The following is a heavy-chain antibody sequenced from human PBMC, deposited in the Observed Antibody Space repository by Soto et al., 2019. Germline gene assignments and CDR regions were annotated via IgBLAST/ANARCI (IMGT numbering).Heavy chain of an antibody. J-gene: IGHJ4*02. V-gene: IGHV3-21*01. D-gene: IGHD6-19*01. CDR2: ISSSSSYI. CDR1: GFTFSSYS. Sequence: LRLSCAASGFTFSSYSMNWVRQALGKGLEWVSSISSSSSYIYYADSVKGRFTISRDNAKNSLYLQMNSLRAEDTAVYYCARDRKEWLVVSGHYYFDYWGQGTLVTVSS. CDR3: ARDRKEWLVVSGHYYFDY.